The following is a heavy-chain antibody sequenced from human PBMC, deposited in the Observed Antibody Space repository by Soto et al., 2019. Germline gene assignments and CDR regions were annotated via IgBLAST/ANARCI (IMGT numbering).Heavy chain of an antibody. V-gene: IGHV3-23*01. J-gene: IGHJ4*02. Sequence: PGGSLRLSCAASGFTFSDHYVSWIRQAPGKGLEWVPLISGSGGSTYYADSVKGRFTISRDISKNTLYLQMNSLRAEDTAVYYCAKPSKVTYYYDSSGYSDFDYWGQGTLVTVSS. D-gene: IGHD3-22*01. CDR3: AKPSKVTYYYDSSGYSDFDY. CDR2: ISGSGGST. CDR1: GFTFSDHY.